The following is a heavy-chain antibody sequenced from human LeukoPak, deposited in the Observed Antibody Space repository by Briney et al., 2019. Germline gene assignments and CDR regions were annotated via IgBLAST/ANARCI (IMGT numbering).Heavy chain of an antibody. D-gene: IGHD5-12*01. CDR1: GFTFSSYS. J-gene: IGHJ4*02. CDR2: ISNDARNK. V-gene: IGHV3-30*04. CDR3: VRDDRGYSGYHFDY. Sequence: GGSLRLSCAASGFTFSSYSMHWVRKAPGKGLEWVAFISNDARNKNYADSVQGRFTISRDNSQNTLYLQMNSLRAEDTAVYYCVRDDRGYSGYHFDYWGQGTLVTVSS.